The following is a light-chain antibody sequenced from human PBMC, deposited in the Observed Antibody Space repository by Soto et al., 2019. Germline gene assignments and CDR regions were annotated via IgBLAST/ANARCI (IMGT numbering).Light chain of an antibody. CDR1: QSISSW. Sequence: DIQMTQSPSTLAASVGDRVTITCRASQSISSWMAWYQQKPGKAPKLLIYTASRLESGVPSRFSGSGSGTDFTLTISGVEPEDFAVYYCQHYGTSLWTFGQGTKVHI. J-gene: IGKJ1*01. CDR3: QHYGTSLWT. V-gene: IGKV1-5*03. CDR2: TAS.